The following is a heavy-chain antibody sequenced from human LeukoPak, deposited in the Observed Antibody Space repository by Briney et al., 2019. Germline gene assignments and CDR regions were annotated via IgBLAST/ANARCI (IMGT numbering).Heavy chain of an antibody. V-gene: IGHV4-34*01. CDR1: GGSISSYY. CDR2: INHSGST. CDR3: ARVFGTIDY. D-gene: IGHD3-3*01. J-gene: IGHJ4*02. Sequence: PSETLSLTCTVSGGSISSYYWSWIRQPPGKGLEWIGEINHSGSTNYNPSLKSRVTISVDTSKNQFSLKLSSVTAADTAVYYCARVFGTIDYWGQGTLVTVSS.